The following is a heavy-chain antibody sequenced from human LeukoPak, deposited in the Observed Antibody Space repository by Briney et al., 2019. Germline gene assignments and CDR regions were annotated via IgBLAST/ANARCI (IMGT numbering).Heavy chain of an antibody. D-gene: IGHD3-10*01. J-gene: IGHJ6*03. CDR1: GFTFRTSG. CDR2: ISSSGTTI. Sequence: GGSLRLSCAASGFTFRTSGMNWVRQAPGKGLEWVSYISSSGTTISYAQSVKGRFTITRDNAQNSLTLHMNTLRADDTAVYYCARGESAYVNYYGSGYMDVWGKGTTVTVSS. CDR3: ARGESAYVNYYGSGYMDV. V-gene: IGHV3-48*01.